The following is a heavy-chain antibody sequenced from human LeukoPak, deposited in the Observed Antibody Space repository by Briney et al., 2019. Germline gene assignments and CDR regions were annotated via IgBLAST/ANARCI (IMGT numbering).Heavy chain of an antibody. V-gene: IGHV1-8*01. D-gene: IGHD2-8*01. J-gene: IGHJ4*02. CDR2: MNPNSGNT. CDR1: GYTFTVDD. CDR3: ERGLLMN. Sequence: GASVKVSCKPSGYTFTVDDIDWVRQATGQGLEWMGWMNPNSGNTGYAQKFQGRVTMTRNTSISTAYMELSSLRSEDTAVYYCERGLLMNWGQGTLVTVSS.